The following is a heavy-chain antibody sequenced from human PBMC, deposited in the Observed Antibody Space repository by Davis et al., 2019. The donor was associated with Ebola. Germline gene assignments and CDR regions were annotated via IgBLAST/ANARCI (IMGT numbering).Heavy chain of an antibody. CDR2: FNQDASHT. Sequence: PGGSLRLSCAASGFTFSTSWIHWVRQAPGKGLVWVSRFNQDASHTNYADSVKARFTISRDNAKTLAYLQMNSLGAEDTAINYCARINYGGDCWGEGTLVTVSS. V-gene: IGHV3-74*01. J-gene: IGHJ4*02. CDR1: GFTFSTSW. CDR3: ARINYGGDC. D-gene: IGHD3-16*01.